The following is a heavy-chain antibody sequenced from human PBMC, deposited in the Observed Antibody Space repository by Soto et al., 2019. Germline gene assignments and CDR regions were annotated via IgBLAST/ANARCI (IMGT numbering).Heavy chain of an antibody. CDR1: GFTFSSYS. D-gene: IGHD1-7*01. CDR2: ISSSSSFI. J-gene: IGHJ4*02. Sequence: EVQLLESGGGLVKPGGSLRLSCTASGFTFSSYSMNWVRRAPGKGLEWVSSISSSSSFIYSAGSVKGRFTISRDNAKNSLYLQMNSLRAEDTAVYYCAAGEETGTPYFGNWGQGTLVTVSS. CDR3: AAGEETGTPYFGN. V-gene: IGHV3-21*01.